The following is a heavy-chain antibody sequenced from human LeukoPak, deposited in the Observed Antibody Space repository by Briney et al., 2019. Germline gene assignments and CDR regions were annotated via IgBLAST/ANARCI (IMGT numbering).Heavy chain of an antibody. CDR3: ASGTMIVVVPDY. Sequence: GGSLRLSCAASGFAVSSNYMSWVRQAPGKGLEWVSVIYSGGSTYYADSVKGRFTISRDNSKNTLYLQMNSLRAEDTAVYYWASGTMIVVVPDYWGQGTLVTVSS. CDR1: GFAVSSNY. CDR2: IYSGGST. D-gene: IGHD3-22*01. V-gene: IGHV3-66*01. J-gene: IGHJ4*02.